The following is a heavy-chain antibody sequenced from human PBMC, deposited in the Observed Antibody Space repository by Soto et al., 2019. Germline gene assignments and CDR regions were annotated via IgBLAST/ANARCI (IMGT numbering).Heavy chain of an antibody. CDR1: GYTLIGHH. D-gene: IGHD2-15*01. V-gene: IGHV1-2*02. J-gene: IGHJ5*02. Sequence: ASVKVSCKASGYTLIGHHMHWVRQAPGQGLEWMGWINPKSGATNYAQKFQGRVTMTRDTSISTVYMELSRLRSDDTAVYFCARGDIVILPQQGNWFDPWGQGTLVTVSS. CDR2: INPKSGAT. CDR3: ARGDIVILPQQGNWFDP.